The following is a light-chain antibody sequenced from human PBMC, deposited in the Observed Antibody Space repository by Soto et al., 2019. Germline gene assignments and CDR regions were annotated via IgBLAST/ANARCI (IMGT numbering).Light chain of an antibody. V-gene: IGLV2-14*01. CDR2: DVS. J-gene: IGLJ2*01. CDR1: SSDVGGYND. Sequence: QSALTQPASVSGSPGQSITISCTGTSSDVGGYNDVSWYQQHPGKAPKLMIYDVSNRPSGVSNRFSGSQSGNTASLTISGLQAEDEADYYCCSYTSSNTLVIGGGTKLTVL. CDR3: CSYTSSNTLV.